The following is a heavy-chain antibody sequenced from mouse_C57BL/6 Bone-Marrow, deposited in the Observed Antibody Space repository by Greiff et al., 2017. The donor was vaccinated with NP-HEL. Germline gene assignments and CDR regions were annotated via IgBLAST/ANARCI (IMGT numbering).Heavy chain of an antibody. CDR1: GFTFSSYG. V-gene: IGHV5-4*01. D-gene: IGHD3-3*01. CDR3: AREGGDGDYAMDY. J-gene: IGHJ4*01. Sequence: EVKVVESGGDLVKPGGSLKLSCAASGFTFSSYGMSWVRQTPDKRLEWVATISSGGSYTYYPDNVKGRFTISRDNAKNNLYLQMSHLKSEDTAMYYCAREGGDGDYAMDYWGQGTSVTVSS. CDR2: ISSGGSYT.